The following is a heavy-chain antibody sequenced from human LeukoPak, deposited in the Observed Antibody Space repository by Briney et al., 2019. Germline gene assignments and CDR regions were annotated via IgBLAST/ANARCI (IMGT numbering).Heavy chain of an antibody. D-gene: IGHD5-24*01. V-gene: IGHV3-30*02. CDR2: IRYDGNNA. J-gene: IGHJ4*02. Sequence: GGSXRLSCAASGFTFSSYGMHWVRQAPGKGLEWVAFIRYDGNNAFYVDSVKGRFTISRDNSKNTLYLQMNSLRAEDTAVYYCAKGGDGYNYGSYFDYWGQGTLVSVSS. CDR3: AKGGDGYNYGSYFDY. CDR1: GFTFSSYG.